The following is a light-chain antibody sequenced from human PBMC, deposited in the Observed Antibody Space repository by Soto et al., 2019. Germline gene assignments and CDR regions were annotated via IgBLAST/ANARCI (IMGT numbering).Light chain of an antibody. CDR3: AAWDASLSGWV. J-gene: IGLJ3*02. Sequence: QSVLTQLPSASGTPGQRGTISCSGSSFNIGSNNVHWFQQFPGTAPKLLIDRDNQRPSGVPDRFSGSKSGTSASLGITWLRSEDEADYYCAAWDASLSGWVFGGGTKLTVL. V-gene: IGLV1-47*01. CDR2: RDN. CDR1: SFNIGSNN.